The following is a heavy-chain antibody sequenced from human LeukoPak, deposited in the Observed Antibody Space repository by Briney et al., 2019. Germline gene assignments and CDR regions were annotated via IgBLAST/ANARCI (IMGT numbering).Heavy chain of an antibody. Sequence: ASATVSRKASGYTYTSYDINWVRQATGQGLEGMGWKNSNSCNTGYGQKFQGRVTMTRNTAIGTAYMELSSLRSEDTAVYYCARDPPPKPGTDAFDIWGQGTMVTVSS. V-gene: IGHV1-8*01. D-gene: IGHD1-26*01. CDR2: KNSNSCNT. J-gene: IGHJ3*02. CDR1: GYTYTSYD. CDR3: ARDPPPKPGTDAFDI.